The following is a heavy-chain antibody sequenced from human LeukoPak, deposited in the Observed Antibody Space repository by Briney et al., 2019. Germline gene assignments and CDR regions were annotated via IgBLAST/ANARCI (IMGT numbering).Heavy chain of an antibody. D-gene: IGHD3-3*01. J-gene: IGHJ4*02. Sequence: SVKVSCKASGGTFSSYAISWVRQAPGQGLEWMGGIIPIFGTANYAQKFQGRVTITADKSTSTAHMELSSLRSEDTAVYYCARGRGYDFWSGYYIDYWGQGTLVTVSS. CDR1: GGTFSSYA. V-gene: IGHV1-69*06. CDR3: ARGRGYDFWSGYYIDY. CDR2: IIPIFGTA.